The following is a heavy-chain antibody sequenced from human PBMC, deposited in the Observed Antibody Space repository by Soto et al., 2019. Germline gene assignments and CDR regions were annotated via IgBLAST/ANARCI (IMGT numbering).Heavy chain of an antibody. D-gene: IGHD5-18*01. Sequence: SETLSLTCTVSGGSIGSSSYYWGWIRQPPGKGLEWIGSIYYSGSTYYNPSLKSRATISVDTSKNQFSLKLSSVTAADTAGYYCATPGPAIALAWGQGTLVTVSS. CDR1: GGSIGSSSYY. J-gene: IGHJ5*02. CDR3: ATPGPAIALA. CDR2: IYYSGST. V-gene: IGHV4-39*01.